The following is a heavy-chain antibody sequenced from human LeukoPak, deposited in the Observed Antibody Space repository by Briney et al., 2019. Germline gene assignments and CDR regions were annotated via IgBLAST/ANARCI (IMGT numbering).Heavy chain of an antibody. CDR1: GGSISSGDYY. CDR3: ARESYDSSGYYYVVGYFDY. J-gene: IGHJ4*02. Sequence: ASETLSLTCTVSGGSISSGDYYWSWIRQPPGKGLEWNGYVYYSGSTYYNPSLKSRVTISVDTSKNQFSLKLSSVTAADTAVYYCARESYDSSGYYYVVGYFDYWGQGTLVSVSS. CDR2: VYYSGST. D-gene: IGHD3-22*01. V-gene: IGHV4-30-4*01.